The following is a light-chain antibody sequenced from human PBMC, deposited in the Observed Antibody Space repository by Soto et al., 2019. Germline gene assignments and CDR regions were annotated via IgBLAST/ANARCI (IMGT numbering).Light chain of an antibody. V-gene: IGKV3D-20*02. CDR3: QQRHMWPIT. CDR1: QSVSNNY. CDR2: DAY. J-gene: IGKJ5*01. Sequence: EIVMTQSPATLSVSPGERATLSCRASQSVSNNYLAWYQQKPGQAPRLLIYDAYNRATGIPPRFSGSGSGTDFTLTISSLEPEDSAVYYCQQRHMWPITFGQGTRLEI.